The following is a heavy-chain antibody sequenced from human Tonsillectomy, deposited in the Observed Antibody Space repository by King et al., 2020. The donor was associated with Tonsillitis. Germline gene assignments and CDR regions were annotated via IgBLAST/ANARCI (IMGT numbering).Heavy chain of an antibody. CDR1: GGTFSTYG. Sequence: VQLVQSGAELKKPGSSVKVSCKVSGGTFSTYGLSWVRQAPGQGLEWMGVIIPSFRTANYAQSFQGRVTITADESTSTAFLELSSLRSDDTAVYYCARGGDTVLNYFYPWGQGTLVTVSS. CDR2: IIPSFRTA. V-gene: IGHV1-69*01. D-gene: IGHD3-16*02. J-gene: IGHJ4*02. CDR3: ARGGDTVLNYFYP.